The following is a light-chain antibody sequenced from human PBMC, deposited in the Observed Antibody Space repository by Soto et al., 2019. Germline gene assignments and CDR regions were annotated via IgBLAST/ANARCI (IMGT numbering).Light chain of an antibody. Sequence: QSALTQPASVSGSPGQSITISCTGTNSDVGGYNYVSWYQQHPGKAPKLMIYDVSNRPSGVSNRFSGSKSGNTASLTISGLQAEDEGDYCCTSYTSASTQVFGGGTKLTVL. CDR3: TSYTSASTQV. J-gene: IGLJ2*01. V-gene: IGLV2-14*01. CDR1: NSDVGGYNY. CDR2: DVS.